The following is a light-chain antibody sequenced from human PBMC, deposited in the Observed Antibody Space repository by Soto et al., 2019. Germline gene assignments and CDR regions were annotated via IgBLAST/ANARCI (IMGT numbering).Light chain of an antibody. V-gene: IGLV1-40*01. CDR3: QSYDNSLSGSWV. Sequence: QSVLTQPPSVSGAPGQRVTISCTGSSSNIGAGFDVHWYHQIAGTAPKLLIYGNSNRPSGVPDRFSGSKSGTSASLAINGLQAEDEDHYYCQSYDNSLSGSWVFGGGTKGTVL. CDR2: GNS. J-gene: IGLJ3*02. CDR1: SSNIGAGFD.